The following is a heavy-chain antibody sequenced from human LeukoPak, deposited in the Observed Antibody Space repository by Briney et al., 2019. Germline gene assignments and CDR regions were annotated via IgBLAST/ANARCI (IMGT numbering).Heavy chain of an antibody. J-gene: IGHJ4*02. CDR1: GGSISSYY. V-gene: IGHV4-4*09. Sequence: SETLSLTCTVSGGSISSYYWSWIRQPPGKGLEWIGYIYTSGSTNYNPSLKSRVTISVDTSKNQFSLKLSSVTAADTAVYYCARLGRDGYKYYFDYWGRGTLVTVSS. CDR2: IYTSGST. D-gene: IGHD5-24*01. CDR3: ARLGRDGYKYYFDY.